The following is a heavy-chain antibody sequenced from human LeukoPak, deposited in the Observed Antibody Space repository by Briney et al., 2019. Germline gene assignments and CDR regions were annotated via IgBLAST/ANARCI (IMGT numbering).Heavy chain of an antibody. CDR3: ASISSGWYWDY. CDR1: GFTFSSYW. Sequence: GGSLRLSCAASGFTFSSYWMHWVRQAPGKGLVWVSRINSDGSSTSYADSVKGRFTISRDNAKNTLYLQMNSLRAEDTAVYYCASISSGWYWDYWGQGTLVTVSS. J-gene: IGHJ4*02. V-gene: IGHV3-74*01. CDR2: INSDGSST. D-gene: IGHD6-19*01.